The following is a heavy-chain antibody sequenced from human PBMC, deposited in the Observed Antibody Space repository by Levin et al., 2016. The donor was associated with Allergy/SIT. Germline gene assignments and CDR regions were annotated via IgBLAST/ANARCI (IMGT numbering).Heavy chain of an antibody. J-gene: IGHJ3*01. CDR3: ARQSDGGKALAGLTGVDALDV. Sequence: GESLKISCAASGFTFSDYYMTWIRQAPGKGLEWISYSSGSGSYRAYADSVEGRFTISRDNEKKSLYLQLNSLTVEDTATYYCARQSDGGKALAGLTGVDALDVWGQGTKVTVSS. CDR2: SSGSGSYR. D-gene: IGHD6-19*01. CDR1: GFTFSDYY. V-gene: IGHV3-11*03.